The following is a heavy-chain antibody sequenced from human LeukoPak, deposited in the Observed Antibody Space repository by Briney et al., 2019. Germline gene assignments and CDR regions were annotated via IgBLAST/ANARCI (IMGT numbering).Heavy chain of an antibody. CDR1: GFTFSSYA. CDR2: ISGSGGST. Sequence: GRSLRLSCAASGFTFSSYAMHWVRQAPGKGLERVSAISGSGGSTYYADSVKGRFTISRDNSKNTLYLQMNSLRAEDTAVYYCAKDGAGTRADYWGQGTLVTVSS. V-gene: IGHV3-23*01. CDR3: AKDGAGTRADY. D-gene: IGHD6-13*01. J-gene: IGHJ4*02.